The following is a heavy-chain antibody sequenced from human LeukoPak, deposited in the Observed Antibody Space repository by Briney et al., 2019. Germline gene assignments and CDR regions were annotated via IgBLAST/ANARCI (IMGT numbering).Heavy chain of an antibody. CDR1: GFTFSSYS. V-gene: IGHV3-21*01. CDR2: ISSSSSYI. Sequence: NAGGSLRLSCAASGFTFSSYSMNWVRQAPGKGLEWVSSISSSSSYIYYADSVKGRFTISRDNAKNSLYLQMNSLRAGDTAVYYCARPVDNYYYYYYMDVWGKGTTVTVSS. CDR3: ARPVDNYYYYYYMDV. J-gene: IGHJ6*03. D-gene: IGHD3-9*01.